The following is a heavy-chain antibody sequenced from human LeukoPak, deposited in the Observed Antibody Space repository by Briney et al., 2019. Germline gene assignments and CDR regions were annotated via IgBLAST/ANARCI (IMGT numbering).Heavy chain of an antibody. CDR1: GYSISSGYY. J-gene: IGHJ4*02. CDR2: IYHSGST. D-gene: IGHD6-13*01. Sequence: SETLSLTCTVSGYSISSGYYWGWIRQPPGKGLEWIGNIYHSGSTYYNPSLKSRVTISVDTSKNQFSLKLTSVTATDTAVYYCARSRRSWSTFDYWGQGTLVTVSS. V-gene: IGHV4-38-2*02. CDR3: ARSRRSWSTFDY.